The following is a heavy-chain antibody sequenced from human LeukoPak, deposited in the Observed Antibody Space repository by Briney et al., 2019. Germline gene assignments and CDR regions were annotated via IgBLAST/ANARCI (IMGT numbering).Heavy chain of an antibody. CDR2: IYYSGNT. Sequence: SETLSLTCSVSGGSIRSRSYYWRWIRQPPGKGLEWIGSIYYSGNTYYNPSLKSRVTISVDTSKNQVSLKLGSVTAADTAVYYCARAYYDILTGYNDAFDIWGQGTMVTVSS. V-gene: IGHV4-39*07. CDR3: ARAYYDILTGYNDAFDI. J-gene: IGHJ3*02. D-gene: IGHD3-9*01. CDR1: GGSIRSRSYY.